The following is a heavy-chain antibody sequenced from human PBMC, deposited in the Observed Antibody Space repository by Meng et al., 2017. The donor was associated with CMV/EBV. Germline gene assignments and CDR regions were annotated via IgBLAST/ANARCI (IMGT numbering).Heavy chain of an antibody. V-gene: IGHV3-66*02. J-gene: IGHJ6*02. CDR1: GFTVSSNY. Sequence: GESLKISCAASGFTVSSNYMSWVRQAPGKGLEWVSVIYSGGSTYYADSVKGRFTISRDNSKNTLYLQMNSLRAEDTAVYYCARVLYSSSWYFVDYYYYYGMDVWGQGTTVTVSS. CDR2: IYSGGST. D-gene: IGHD6-13*01. CDR3: ARVLYSSSWYFVDYYYYYGMDV.